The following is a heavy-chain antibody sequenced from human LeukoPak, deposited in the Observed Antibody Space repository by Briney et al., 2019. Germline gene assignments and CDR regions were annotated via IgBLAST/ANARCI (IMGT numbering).Heavy chain of an antibody. D-gene: IGHD2-15*01. J-gene: IGHJ5*02. CDR3: ARDRLANCSGGSCYGGWFDP. V-gene: IGHV4-59*12. Sequence: PSETLSLTCTVSGGSISSYYWSWIRQPPGKGLEWIGSIYYSGSTYYNPSLKSRVTISVDTSKNQFSLKLSSVTAADTAVYYCARDRLANCSGGSCYGGWFDPWGQGTLVTVSS. CDR1: GGSISSYY. CDR2: IYYSGST.